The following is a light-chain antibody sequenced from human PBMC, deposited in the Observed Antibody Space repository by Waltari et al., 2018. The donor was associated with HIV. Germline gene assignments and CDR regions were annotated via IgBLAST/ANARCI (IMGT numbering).Light chain of an antibody. Sequence: EIVLAQSPGTLSLSPGERVTLSCRASQSVSSSSLVWYQQKPGQAPRLLIYGASSRATGIPDRFSGSGSVTDFTLTISRLDPEDFAVYYCQHYDSSVTFGQGTRLEIK. V-gene: IGKV3-20*01. CDR3: QHYDSSVT. J-gene: IGKJ5*01. CDR1: QSVSSSS. CDR2: GAS.